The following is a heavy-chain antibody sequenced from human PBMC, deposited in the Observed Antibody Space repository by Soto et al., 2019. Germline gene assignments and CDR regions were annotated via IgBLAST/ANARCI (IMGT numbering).Heavy chain of an antibody. CDR2: ISYDGSNK. D-gene: IGHD2-15*01. J-gene: IGHJ4*02. CDR3: AREYGLEVVPPDY. Sequence: QVQLVESGGGVVQPGRYLRLSCAASGFTFSSYAMHSVRQAPGKGLEWVGVISYDGSNKYYADPVKGRFTISRDNSKSTMDQQMNSLRAEDTAVYYCAREYGLEVVPPDYWGQGTLVTVSS. V-gene: IGHV3-30-3*01. CDR1: GFTFSSYA.